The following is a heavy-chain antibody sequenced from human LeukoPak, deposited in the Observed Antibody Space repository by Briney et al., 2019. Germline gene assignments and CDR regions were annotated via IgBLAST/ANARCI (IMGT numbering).Heavy chain of an antibody. CDR1: GGTFSSYA. CDR3: AREGGDSSGYQLDFDY. CDR2: IIPIFGTA. J-gene: IGHJ4*02. Sequence: SVKVSCKASGGTFSSYAISWVRQAPGQGLEWMGRIIPIFGTANYAQKFQGRVTITADESTSTAYMELSSLRSEDTAVYYCAREGGDSSGYQLDFDYWGQGTLVTVSS. D-gene: IGHD3-22*01. V-gene: IGHV1-69*13.